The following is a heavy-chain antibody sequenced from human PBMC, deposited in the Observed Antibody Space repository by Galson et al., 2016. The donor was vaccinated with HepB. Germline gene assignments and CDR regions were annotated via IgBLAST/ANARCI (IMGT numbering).Heavy chain of an antibody. J-gene: IGHJ4*01. CDR1: GFKFDDYA. CDR3: AKGHIGTGSYFYFDY. D-gene: IGHD1-26*01. CDR2: ITWNSGTI. Sequence: SLRLSCAASGFKFDDYAMHWVRQAPGKGLEWVSGITWNSGTIGYADSVKGRFTISRDNAKNSLYLQMNSLRTEDTALYYCAKGHIGTGSYFYFDYWGQGTLVTVSS. V-gene: IGHV3-9*01.